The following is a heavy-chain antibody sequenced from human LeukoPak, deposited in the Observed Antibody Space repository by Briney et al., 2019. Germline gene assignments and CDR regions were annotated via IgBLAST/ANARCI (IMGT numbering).Heavy chain of an antibody. J-gene: IGHJ4*02. V-gene: IGHV4-34*01. CDR1: GGSFSGYY. D-gene: IGHD5-24*01. CDR2: INHSGST. Sequence: SETPSLTCAVYGGSFSGYYWSWIRQPPGKGLEWIGEINHSGSTNYNPSLKSRVTISVDTSKNQFSLKLSSVTAADTAVYYRASLRRDGYNWGDYWGQGTLVTVSS. CDR3: ASLRRDGYNWGDY.